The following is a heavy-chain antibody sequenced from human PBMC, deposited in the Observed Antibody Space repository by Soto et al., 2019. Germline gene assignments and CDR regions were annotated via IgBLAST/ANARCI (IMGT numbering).Heavy chain of an antibody. D-gene: IGHD3-9*01. Sequence: GASVKVSCKASGGTFSSYAISWVRQAPGQGLEWMGGIIPIFGTANYAQKFQGRVTITADKSTSTAYMELSSLRSEDTAVYYCARDLLRGHYDILTGSRSLDYWGQGTLVTVSS. V-gene: IGHV1-69*06. CDR3: ARDLLRGHYDILTGSRSLDY. CDR2: IIPIFGTA. J-gene: IGHJ4*02. CDR1: GGTFSSYA.